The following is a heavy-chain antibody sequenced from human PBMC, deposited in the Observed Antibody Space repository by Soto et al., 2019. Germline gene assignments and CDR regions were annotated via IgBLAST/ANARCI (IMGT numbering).Heavy chain of an antibody. Sequence: QVQLVQSGAEVKNPGASVTVSCKASGYTFTGYAISWVRQAPGQGLEWMGWISAHNGNTNFAQKFQGRVTMTTDTATSTAYMELRSLRSDDTAVYYCARPSGDYGDWGWSLAYWGQGTLVTVSS. D-gene: IGHD4-17*01. V-gene: IGHV1-18*01. CDR2: ISAHNGNT. CDR1: GYTFTGYA. CDR3: ARPSGDYGDWGWSLAY. J-gene: IGHJ4*02.